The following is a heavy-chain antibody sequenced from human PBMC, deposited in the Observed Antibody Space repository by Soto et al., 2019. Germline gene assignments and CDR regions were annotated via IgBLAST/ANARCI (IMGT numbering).Heavy chain of an antibody. CDR2: ISSDGSNI. CDR1: GFTFSRYW. D-gene: IGHD6-19*01. Sequence: CAASGFTFSRYWMHWVRLAPGRGLVWVSRISSDGSNIIYADSVKGRFTVSRDDAKNTLYLQMNNLRDEDTAVYYCGRDQTMAGPTTLDYWGQGALVTVSS. CDR3: GRDQTMAGPTTLDY. V-gene: IGHV3-74*01. J-gene: IGHJ4*02.